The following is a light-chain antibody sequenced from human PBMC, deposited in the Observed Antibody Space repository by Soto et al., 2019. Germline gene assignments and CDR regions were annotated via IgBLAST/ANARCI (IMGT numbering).Light chain of an antibody. CDR3: MQALQTPPT. V-gene: IGKV2-28*01. Sequence: DIMMTQSPLSLPVTPGEPATISCRSSQSLLHSNGYNYLDWYLQKPRQAPQLLIYLGSTRASGVPDRFSGSGSGTDFTLKISRVEAEDVGIYYCMQALQTPPTFGQGTKVDIK. CDR2: LGS. J-gene: IGKJ1*01. CDR1: QSLLHSNGYNY.